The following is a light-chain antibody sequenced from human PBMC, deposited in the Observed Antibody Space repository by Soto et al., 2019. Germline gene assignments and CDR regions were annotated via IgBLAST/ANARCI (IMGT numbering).Light chain of an antibody. CDR2: KAS. CDR1: QSVSGW. CDR3: QQYNSYFWT. J-gene: IGKJ1*01. Sequence: DIQMTQSPSTLSASLGDPSTGTGVASQSVSGWLAWYQQKPGKAAKLLIYKASSLESGVPSRFGGSGSGTEFTITISSLQPDDFAIYYCQQYNSYFWTFGQGTQVDIK. V-gene: IGKV1-5*03.